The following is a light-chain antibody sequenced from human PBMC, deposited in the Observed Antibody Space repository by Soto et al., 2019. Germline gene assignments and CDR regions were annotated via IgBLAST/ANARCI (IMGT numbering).Light chain of an antibody. CDR2: DVS. V-gene: IGLV2-14*03. CDR3: SSYTSSSTLV. CDR1: SSDVGDYDY. Sequence: QSVLTQPASVSGSPGQSITISCTGTSSDVGDYDYVSWYQQHPGKAPKFMIYDVSNRPSGVSNRFSGSKSGNTASLTISGLQAEDEADYYCSSYTSSSTLVFGGGTKLTVL. J-gene: IGLJ2*01.